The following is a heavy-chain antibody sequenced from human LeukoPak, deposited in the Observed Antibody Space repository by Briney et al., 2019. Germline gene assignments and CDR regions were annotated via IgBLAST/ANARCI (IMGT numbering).Heavy chain of an antibody. CDR2: ISYDGSNK. CDR1: GFTFSSYG. D-gene: IGHD4-23*01. J-gene: IGHJ4*02. V-gene: IGHV3-30*18. CDR3: AKDGTTVVTSYYFDY. Sequence: QAGGSLRLSCAASGFTFSSYGMHWVRQAPGKGLEWVAVISYDGSNKYYADSVKGRFTISRDNSKNTLYLQMNSLRAEDTAVYYCAKDGTTVVTSYYFDYWGQGTLVTVSS.